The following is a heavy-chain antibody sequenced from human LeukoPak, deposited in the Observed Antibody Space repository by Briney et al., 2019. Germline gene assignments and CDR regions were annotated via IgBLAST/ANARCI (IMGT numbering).Heavy chain of an antibody. J-gene: IGHJ5*02. V-gene: IGHV1-69*05. CDR3: ARRRITMIVVDGFDP. D-gene: IGHD3-22*01. CDR2: IIPIFGTA. CDR1: GGTFSSYA. Sequence: ASVKVSCKASGGTFSSYAISWVRQAPGQGLELMGGIIPIFGTANYAQKFQGRVTITTDESTSTDYMELSSLRSEDTAVYYCARRRITMIVVDGFDPWGQGTLVTVSS.